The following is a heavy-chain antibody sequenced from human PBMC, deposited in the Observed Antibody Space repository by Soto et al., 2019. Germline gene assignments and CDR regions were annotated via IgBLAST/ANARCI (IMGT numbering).Heavy chain of an antibody. V-gene: IGHV3-30-3*01. CDR2: ISYDGSNK. Sequence: QVQLVESGGGVVQPGRSLRLSCAASGFTFSSYAMHWVRQAPGKGLEWVAVISYDGSNKYYADSVKGRFTISRDNSKNTLYRQMNSLRAEDTAVYYCARDRQYSSSWLDYWGQGTLVTVSS. D-gene: IGHD6-13*01. J-gene: IGHJ4*02. CDR3: ARDRQYSSSWLDY. CDR1: GFTFSSYA.